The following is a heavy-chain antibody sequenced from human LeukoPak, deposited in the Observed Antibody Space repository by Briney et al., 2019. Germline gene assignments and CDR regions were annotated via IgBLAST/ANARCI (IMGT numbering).Heavy chain of an antibody. D-gene: IGHD1-26*01. CDR2: IRSKANSYAT. CDR1: GFTFSGSA. V-gene: IGHV3-73*01. CDR3: ARGQPGIVGATAFDY. Sequence: GGSLRLSCAASGFTFSGSAMHWVRQASGKGLEWVGRIRSKANSYATAYAASVKGRFTISRDDSKNTAYLQMNSLKTEDTAVYYCARGQPGIVGATAFDYWGQGTLVTVSS. J-gene: IGHJ4*02.